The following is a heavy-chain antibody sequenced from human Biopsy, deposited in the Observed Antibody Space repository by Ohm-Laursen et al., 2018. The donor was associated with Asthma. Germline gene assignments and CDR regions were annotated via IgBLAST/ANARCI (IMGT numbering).Heavy chain of an antibody. CDR3: ARDIVATMIGYYYYGMDV. D-gene: IGHD5-12*01. Sequence: SQRLSCTASGFTFSSYGMHWARQAPGKGLEWVAVIWYDGGNKYYADSVKGRFIISRDNSKNTLYLQMNSLRAEDTAVYYCARDIVATMIGYYYYGMDVWGQGTTVTVSS. CDR2: IWYDGGNK. CDR1: GFTFSSYG. J-gene: IGHJ6*02. V-gene: IGHV3-33*01.